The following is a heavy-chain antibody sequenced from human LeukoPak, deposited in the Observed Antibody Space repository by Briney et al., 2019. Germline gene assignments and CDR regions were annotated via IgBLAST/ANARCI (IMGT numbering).Heavy chain of an antibody. V-gene: IGHV3-30*02. Sequence: PGGSLRLSCAASGFTFSSYGMHWVRQAPGKGLEWVAFIRYDGSNKYYADSVKGRFTISRDNSKNTLYLQMNSLRAEDTAVYYCAKVGGREMATSPWYFDYWGQGTLVTVSS. D-gene: IGHD5-24*01. CDR2: IRYDGSNK. CDR3: AKVGGREMATSPWYFDY. CDR1: GFTFSSYG. J-gene: IGHJ4*02.